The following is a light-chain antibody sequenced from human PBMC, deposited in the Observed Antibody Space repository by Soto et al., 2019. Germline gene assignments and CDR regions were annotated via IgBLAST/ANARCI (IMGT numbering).Light chain of an antibody. CDR3: SSYTHSSAQV. Sequence: QSVLTQPASVSGSPGQSITLSCSGTSSDVGAYNYVSWYQLHPGKAPKLIISEVRNRPSGVSSRFSGSKSANTASLTISGLQAEDEADYYCSSYTHSSAQVFGTGTKVTVL. CDR2: EVR. CDR1: SSDVGAYNY. V-gene: IGLV2-14*01. J-gene: IGLJ1*01.